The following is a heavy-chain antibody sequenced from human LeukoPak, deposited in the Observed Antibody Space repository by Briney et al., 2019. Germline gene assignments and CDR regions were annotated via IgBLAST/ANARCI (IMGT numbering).Heavy chain of an antibody. CDR2: IYTSGST. V-gene: IGHV4-61*02. Sequence: SETLSLTCTVSGGSISSGSYYWSWIRQPAGKGLEWIGRIYTSGSTNYNPSLKSRVTISVDTSKNQLSLKLSSVTAADTAVYYCARGNFFCSGGSCTSAFDIWGQGTMVTVSS. CDR3: ARGNFFCSGGSCTSAFDI. CDR1: GGSISSGSYY. D-gene: IGHD2-15*01. J-gene: IGHJ3*02.